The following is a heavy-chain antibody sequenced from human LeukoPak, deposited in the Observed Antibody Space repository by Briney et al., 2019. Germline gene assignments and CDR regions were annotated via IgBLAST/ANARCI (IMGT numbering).Heavy chain of an antibody. CDR3: SKAPVTTCRGAFCYPFDY. V-gene: IGHV3-23*01. CDR2: ISDTGNT. CDR1: GFTLSSYA. J-gene: IGHJ4*02. D-gene: IGHD2-15*01. Sequence: GGSLRLSCAASGFTLSSYAMSWVRQAPGKGLEWVSSISDTGNTYHAESVKGGFTISSGSSKNKLLLQKNKLRPEDGAVCYCSKAPVTTCRGAFCYPFDYWGLGTLVTVSS.